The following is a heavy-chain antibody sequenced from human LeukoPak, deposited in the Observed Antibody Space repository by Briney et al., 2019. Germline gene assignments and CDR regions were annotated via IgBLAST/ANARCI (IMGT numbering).Heavy chain of an antibody. J-gene: IGHJ5*02. CDR1: GGTFSSYA. CDR2: IIPIFGTA. D-gene: IGHD6-13*01. CDR3: ARKQQQLVRYNWFDP. V-gene: IGHV1-69*06. Sequence: ASVKVSCKASGGTFSSYAISWVRQAPGQGLEWMGGIIPIFGTANYAQKFQGRVTITADKSTSTAYMELSSLRSEDMAVYYCARKQQQLVRYNWFDPWGQGTLVTVSS.